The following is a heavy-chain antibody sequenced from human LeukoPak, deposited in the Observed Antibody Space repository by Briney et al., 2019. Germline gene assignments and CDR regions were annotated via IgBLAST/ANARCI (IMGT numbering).Heavy chain of an antibody. V-gene: IGHV4-34*01. CDR1: GGSFSGYY. D-gene: IGHD2-21*01. CDR3: ARDALWWSTPPRGYFDY. CDR2: IYYSGST. Sequence: PSEILSLTCAVYGGSFSGYYWSWIRQPPGKGLEWIGSIYYSGSTYYNPSLKSRVTISVDTSKNQFSLKLSSVTAADTAVYYCARDALWWSTPPRGYFDYWGQGTLVTVSS. J-gene: IGHJ4*02.